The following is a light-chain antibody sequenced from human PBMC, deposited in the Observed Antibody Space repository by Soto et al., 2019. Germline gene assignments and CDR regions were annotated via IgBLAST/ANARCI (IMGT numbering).Light chain of an antibody. CDR3: SSYAGSSNV. V-gene: IGLV2-8*01. CDR2: EVN. CDR1: SSDVGGNDY. J-gene: IGLJ1*01. Sequence: QSALTQPASVSGSPGQSVTISCTGASSDVGGNDYVSWYQQHPGKAPKLILYEVNKRPSGVPDRFSGSKSGNTASLTVSGLQAEDEADYYCSSYAGSSNVFGTGTKLTVL.